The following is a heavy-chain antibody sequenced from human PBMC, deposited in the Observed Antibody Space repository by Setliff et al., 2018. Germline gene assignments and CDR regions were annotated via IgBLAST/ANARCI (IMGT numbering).Heavy chain of an antibody. CDR2: MYQSGTT. V-gene: IGHV4-38-2*02. D-gene: IGHD1-26*01. Sequence: PSETLSLTCTVSGYSISSGYYWGWIRQPPGKGLEWIGNMYQSGTTYYNAALQSRVTLSIDTSKNHFSLKVSSVTAADTAVYYCARAASGSSKYYFDYWGQGTLVTVSS. CDR1: GYSISSGYY. CDR3: ARAASGSSKYYFDY. J-gene: IGHJ4*02.